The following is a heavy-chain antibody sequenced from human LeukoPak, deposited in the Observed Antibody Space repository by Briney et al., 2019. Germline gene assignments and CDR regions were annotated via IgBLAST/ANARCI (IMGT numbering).Heavy chain of an antibody. CDR2: ISYDGSNK. V-gene: IGHV3-30*04. J-gene: IGHJ6*03. Sequence: GGSLRLSCAASGFTFSSYAMHWVRQAPGKGLEWVAVISYDGSNKYYADSVKGRFTISRDNSKNTLYLQMNSLRAEDTAVYYCAKVARLGGNSFYYYMDVWGKGTTVTISS. CDR3: AKVARLGGNSFYYYMDV. CDR1: GFTFSSYA. D-gene: IGHD3-16*01.